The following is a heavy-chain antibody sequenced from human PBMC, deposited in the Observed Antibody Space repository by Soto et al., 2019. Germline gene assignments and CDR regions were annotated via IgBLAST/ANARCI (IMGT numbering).Heavy chain of an antibody. V-gene: IGHV3-33*01. D-gene: IGHD5-18*01. CDR3: ARDSMVRGTSTDY. J-gene: IGHJ4*02. CDR1: GFTFSNYG. Sequence: GGSLRLSCAASGFTFSNYGMHWVRQAPGKGLEWVAIIWYDGSNKYYADSVKGRFTISRDNSKNTVYLQMNSLRAEDTAVYYCARDSMVRGTSTDYWGQGTLVTVSS. CDR2: IWYDGSNK.